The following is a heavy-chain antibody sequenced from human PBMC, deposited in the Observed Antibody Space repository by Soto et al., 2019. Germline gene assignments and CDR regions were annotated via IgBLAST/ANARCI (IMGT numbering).Heavy chain of an antibody. CDR3: ARQLMVYAPFDY. CDR2: ISSSSSYI. J-gene: IGHJ4*02. D-gene: IGHD2-8*01. CDR1: GFTFSIYS. Sequence: GGSLRLSCAASGFTFSIYSMNWVRQAPGKGLEWVSSISSSSSYIYYADSVKGRFTISRDNAKNSLYLQMNSLRAEDTAVYYCARQLMVYAPFDYWGQGTLVTVSS. V-gene: IGHV3-21*01.